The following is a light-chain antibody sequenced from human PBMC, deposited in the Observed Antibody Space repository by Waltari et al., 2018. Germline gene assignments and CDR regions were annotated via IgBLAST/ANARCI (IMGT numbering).Light chain of an antibody. J-gene: IGLJ3*02. CDR1: SRDFGSYKS. CDR2: GVS. CDR3: SSQTTTYTWV. V-gene: IGLV2-14*01. Sequence: QSAPTQPPPVSGPPGQAVTILCTGTSRDFGSYKSVSWYQQYPGEAPGLVGCGVSNRPSGVSHRFSGSKSGNTASLTISGLQAEDEADYYCSSQTTTYTWVFGGGTRLTVL.